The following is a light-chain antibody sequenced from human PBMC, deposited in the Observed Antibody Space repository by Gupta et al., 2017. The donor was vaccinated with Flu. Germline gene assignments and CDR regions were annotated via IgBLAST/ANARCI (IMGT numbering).Light chain of an antibody. J-gene: IGLJ3*02. V-gene: IGLV6-57*01. CDR3: QYCANSNWGV. CDR1: SGSIATHY. Sequence: FTLTPPHSVPESPWKTVTISCTRSSGSIATHYVQWYQQRPGSSPKTVIYDDSQRPSGVPERFSGSFSASSTSESINXSXLKAEDXSYYDCQYCANSNWGVFGGGTKLTVL. CDR2: DDS.